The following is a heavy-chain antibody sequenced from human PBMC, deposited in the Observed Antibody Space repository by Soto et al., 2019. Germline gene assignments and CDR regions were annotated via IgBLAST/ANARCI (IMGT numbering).Heavy chain of an antibody. D-gene: IGHD5-18*01. CDR1: GFSLSTSGIG. J-gene: IGHJ4*02. CDR2: VSWDDDK. CDR3: AHSGLWSQYDFDY. V-gene: IGHV2-5*02. Sequence: QITLKESGPTLVKPTQTLTLTCTFSGFSLSTSGIGVGWIRQPPGKALEWLAIVSWDDDKRYSPSLKSRPTXTXDXPKNQVVLTMTHMDPVDTATYYCAHSGLWSQYDFDYWGQGTLVSVSS.